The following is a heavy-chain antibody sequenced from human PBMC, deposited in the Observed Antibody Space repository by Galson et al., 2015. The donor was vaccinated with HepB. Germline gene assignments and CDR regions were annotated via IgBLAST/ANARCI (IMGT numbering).Heavy chain of an antibody. V-gene: IGHV7-4-1*02. D-gene: IGHD3-10*01. CDR3: ARLPTSLGLHGMVRGVMGWFDP. Sequence: SVKVSCKASGYTFTSYAMNWVRQAPGQGLEWMGWINTNTGNPTYAQGFTGRFVFSLDTSVSTAYLQISSLKAEDTAVYYCARLPTSLGLHGMVRGVMGWFDPWGQGTLVTVSS. J-gene: IGHJ5*02. CDR2: INTNTGNP. CDR1: GYTFTSYA.